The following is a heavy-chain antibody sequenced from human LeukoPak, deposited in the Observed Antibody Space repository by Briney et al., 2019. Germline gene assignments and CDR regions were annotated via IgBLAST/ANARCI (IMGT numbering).Heavy chain of an antibody. CDR1: GFTVSSNY. V-gene: IGHV3-66*02. CDR3: TRCGGSYSNYENWFDP. Sequence: GGSLRLSCAASGFTVSSNYMSWVRQAPGKGLEWVSVIYSGGSTYYADSVKGRFTISRDNSKNTLYLQMNSLRAEDTAVYCCTRCGGSYSNYENWFDPWGQGALVTVSS. D-gene: IGHD4-11*01. J-gene: IGHJ5*02. CDR2: IYSGGST.